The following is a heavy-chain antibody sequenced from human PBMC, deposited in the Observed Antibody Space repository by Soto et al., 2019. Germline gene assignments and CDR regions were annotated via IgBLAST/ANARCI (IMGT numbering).Heavy chain of an antibody. CDR3: AKLMAAAASWDAFDL. CDR1: GFTFGNYA. Sequence: EVQLLESGGGLVQPGGSLRLSCATSGFTFGNYAMSWVRQAPGKGLEWVSGITGGGGVTNYADPVKGRFTISRDNSWNTLYLQLNSLSAENTAVYYCAKLMAAAASWDAFDLWGQGTMVTVSS. CDR2: ITGGGGVT. J-gene: IGHJ3*01. D-gene: IGHD6-13*01. V-gene: IGHV3-23*01.